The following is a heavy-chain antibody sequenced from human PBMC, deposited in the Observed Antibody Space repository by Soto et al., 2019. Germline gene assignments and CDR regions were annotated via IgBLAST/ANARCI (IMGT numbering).Heavy chain of an antibody. Sequence: QVQLQESGPGLVEPSETLSLTCTVSGASISSYFWTWIRQPAGKGLDWIGRISTSGTTNYNPSLKSRVTMSVDTSKNHFSLNLSPVTAADTAVYYCAREAGPDRWFDPWGQGTLVTVSS. CDR1: GASISSYF. V-gene: IGHV4-4*07. J-gene: IGHJ5*02. CDR3: AREAGPDRWFDP. CDR2: ISTSGTT. D-gene: IGHD6-19*01.